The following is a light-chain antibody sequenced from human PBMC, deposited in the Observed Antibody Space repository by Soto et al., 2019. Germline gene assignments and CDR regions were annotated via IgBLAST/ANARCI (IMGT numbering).Light chain of an antibody. CDR1: QSVSNN. V-gene: IGKV3-15*01. CDR2: GAL. J-gene: IGKJ1*01. Sequence: IVMTQSPATLSVSPGERATLSCRASQSVSNNLAWYQQKPGQAPRLLLYGALTRATGIPARFSGSGSGTEFTLTISSLQSEDFAVYYCQQYYNWPPWTFGQGTKVDI. CDR3: QQYYNWPPWT.